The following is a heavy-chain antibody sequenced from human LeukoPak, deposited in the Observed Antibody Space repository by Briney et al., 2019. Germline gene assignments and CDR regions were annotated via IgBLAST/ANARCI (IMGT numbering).Heavy chain of an antibody. Sequence: SETLSLTCTVSGSSISSYYWSWIRQPPGKGLEWIGYIYYSGSTNYNPSLKSRITIAVDRSKNQFSLMLSSVTAADTAVYYCARNDGDIWGQGTMVTVSS. V-gene: IGHV4-59*08. D-gene: IGHD3-16*01. CDR2: IYYSGST. J-gene: IGHJ3*02. CDR3: ARNDGDI. CDR1: GSSISSYY.